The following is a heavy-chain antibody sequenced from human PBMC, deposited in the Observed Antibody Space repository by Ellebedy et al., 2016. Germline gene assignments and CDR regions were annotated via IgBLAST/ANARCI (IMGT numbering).Heavy chain of an antibody. CDR1: GYTFTTFS. Sequence: ASVKVSCXASGYTFTTFSITWVRQPPGQGLEWMGCFNTFSGNTKFAQKFQGRVSMTTDTSTHTAYMDLRSLRSDDTAMYYCAKTSGWGYGENWGQGTLVTVSS. CDR2: FNTFSGNT. D-gene: IGHD3-10*01. J-gene: IGHJ4*02. V-gene: IGHV1-18*04. CDR3: AKTSGWGYGEN.